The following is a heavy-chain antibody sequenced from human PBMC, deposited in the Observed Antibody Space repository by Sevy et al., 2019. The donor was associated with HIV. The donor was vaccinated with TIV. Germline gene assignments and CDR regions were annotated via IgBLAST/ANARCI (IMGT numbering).Heavy chain of an antibody. D-gene: IGHD1-26*01. Sequence: ASVKVSCKASGYTFTYYHITWVRQAPGQGLEWMGWITPNNGHTNIAQRLQGRVTMTTDTSTGTAYLELRGLTSDDTAVYYCARAPSGSQGPGKYFHHWGQGTLVTVSS. J-gene: IGHJ1*01. V-gene: IGHV1-18*01. CDR2: ITPNNGHT. CDR1: GYTFTYYH. CDR3: ARAPSGSQGPGKYFHH.